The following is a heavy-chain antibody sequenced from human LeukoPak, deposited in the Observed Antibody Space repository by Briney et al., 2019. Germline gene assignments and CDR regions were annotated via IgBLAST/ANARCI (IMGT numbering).Heavy chain of an antibody. J-gene: IGHJ4*02. CDR1: GFTFSSYE. V-gene: IGHV3-48*03. CDR3: AADTAMVAHGY. Sequence: GGSLRLSCAASGFTFSSYEMNWVRQAPGKGLEWVSYISSSGSTIYYADSVKGRFTISRDNTQNSLYLQMNSLRAEDTAVYYCAADTAMVAHGYWGQGTLVTVSS. CDR2: ISSSGSTI. D-gene: IGHD5-18*01.